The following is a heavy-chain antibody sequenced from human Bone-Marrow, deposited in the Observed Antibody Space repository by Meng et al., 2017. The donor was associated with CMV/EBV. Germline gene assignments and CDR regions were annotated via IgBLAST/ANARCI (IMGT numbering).Heavy chain of an antibody. V-gene: IGHV3-23*01. CDR3: AKSYRQYQLPLPYFDY. CDR2: ISGSGGST. J-gene: IGHJ4*02. CDR1: GVTFSSYA. Sequence: GGSLRLSCAASGVTFSSYAMSWVRQAPGKGLEWVSAISGSGGSTYYADSVKGRFTISRDNSKNTLCLQMNSLRAEDTAVYYCAKSYRQYQLPLPYFDYWGQGTLVTVSS. D-gene: IGHD2-2*01.